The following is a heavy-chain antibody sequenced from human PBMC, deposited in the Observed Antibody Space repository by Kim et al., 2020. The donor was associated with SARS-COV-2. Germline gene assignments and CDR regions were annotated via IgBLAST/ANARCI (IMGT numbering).Heavy chain of an antibody. CDR2: ISYDGSNK. D-gene: IGHD3-16*01. J-gene: IGHJ6*02. V-gene: IGHV3-30*18. CDR3: AKMLPPPLFYYYYYGMDV. Sequence: GGSLRLSCAASGFTFSSYGMHWVRQAPGKGLEWVAVISYDGSNKYYADSVKGRFTISRDNSKNTLYLQMNSLRAEDTAVYYCAKMLPPPLFYYYYYGMDVWGQGTTVTVSS. CDR1: GFTFSSYG.